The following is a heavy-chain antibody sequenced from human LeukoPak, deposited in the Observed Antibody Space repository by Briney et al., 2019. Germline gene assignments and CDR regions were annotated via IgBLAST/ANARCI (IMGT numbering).Heavy chain of an antibody. CDR1: GGAITNYY. J-gene: IGHJ2*01. V-gene: IGHV4-59*12. Sequence: SETLSLTCGVSGGAITNYYWNWIRQAPGKGLEWLGYIYYTGSTTYNPSVKSRITISLDTSKKQISLKLRSVTAADTAVYYCANSGGYYWYFDLWGRGTLVTVSS. CDR2: IYYTGST. CDR3: ANSGGYYWYFDL. D-gene: IGHD3-16*01.